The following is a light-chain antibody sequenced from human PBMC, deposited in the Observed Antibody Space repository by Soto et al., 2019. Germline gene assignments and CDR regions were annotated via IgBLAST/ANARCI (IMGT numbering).Light chain of an antibody. CDR1: QSVSSSY. CDR2: GAS. J-gene: IGKJ1*01. CDR3: QQYNNWPWT. Sequence: EIVLTQSPATLSLSPGERATLSCRASQSVSSSYLAWYQQKPGQAPRLLIYGASTRAPGFPARFSGSGSGTDFTLTISSLQSEDFAVYYCQQYNNWPWTFGQGTKVDIK. V-gene: IGKV3-15*01.